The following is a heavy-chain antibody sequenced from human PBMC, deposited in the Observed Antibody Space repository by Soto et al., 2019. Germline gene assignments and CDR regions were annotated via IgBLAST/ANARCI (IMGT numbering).Heavy chain of an antibody. J-gene: IGHJ4*02. CDR3: ARRWGRSFDY. Sequence: PSETLSLTCTVSGGSISSYYWSWIRQPPGKGLKWIGYMYHSGSTYYNPSLKSRVTISINRSKNQFSLNLSSVTAADTAVYYCARRWGRSFDYWGQGTLVTVSS. D-gene: IGHD2-15*01. V-gene: IGHV4-59*12. CDR1: GGSISSYY. CDR2: MYHSGST.